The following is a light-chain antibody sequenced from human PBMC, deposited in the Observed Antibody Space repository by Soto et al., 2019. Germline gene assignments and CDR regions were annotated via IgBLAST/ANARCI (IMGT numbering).Light chain of an antibody. CDR3: LQYGSSPYT. CDR1: QSVSSSY. V-gene: IGKV3-20*01. CDR2: GAS. Sequence: EIVLTQSPGTLSLSPGERATLSCRASQSVSSSYLAWYQQKPGQAPRLLIYGASSRATGIPDRFSGSGSGTDFTLTINRLEPEEFAVYYCLQYGSSPYTFGQGTKLEIK. J-gene: IGKJ2*01.